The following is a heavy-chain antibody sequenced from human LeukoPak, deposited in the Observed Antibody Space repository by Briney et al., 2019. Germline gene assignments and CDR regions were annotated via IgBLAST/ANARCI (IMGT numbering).Heavy chain of an antibody. CDR3: ARDRWYGMDV. Sequence: GGSLRLSCAASGFTFDDYAMHWVRQAPGKGLEWVSGINWNSGSIGYADSVKGRFTISRDNAKNSLYLQMNSLRAEDTAVYYCARDRWYGMDVWGQGTTVTVSS. D-gene: IGHD4-23*01. J-gene: IGHJ6*02. CDR1: GFTFDDYA. V-gene: IGHV3-9*01. CDR2: INWNSGSI.